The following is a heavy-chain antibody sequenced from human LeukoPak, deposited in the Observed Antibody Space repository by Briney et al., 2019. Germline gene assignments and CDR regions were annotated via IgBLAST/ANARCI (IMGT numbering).Heavy chain of an antibody. CDR2: IYYSGST. Sequence: SETLSLTCAVSGYSISSGYYWGWIRQPPGKGLEWIGSIYYSGSTYYNPSLKSRVTISVDTSKNQFSLKLSSVTAADTAVYYCATRPVRAPGYYYMDVWGKGTTVTVSS. CDR3: ATRPVRAPGYYYMDV. V-gene: IGHV4-38-2*01. CDR1: GYSISSGYY. J-gene: IGHJ6*03. D-gene: IGHD3-10*01.